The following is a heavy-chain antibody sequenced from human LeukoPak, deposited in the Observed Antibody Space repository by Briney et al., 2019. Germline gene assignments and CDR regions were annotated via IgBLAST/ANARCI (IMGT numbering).Heavy chain of an antibody. CDR3: ARSSGAYRSFDY. CDR2: IYYSGTT. J-gene: IGHJ4*02. D-gene: IGHD1-26*01. Sequence: SETLSLTCTVFGGSISSYYWSWIRQPPGKGLEWIGYIYYSGTTDYNPSLKSRVTISVDTSNNQFSLKVSSVTAADTAVYYCARSSGAYRSFDYWGQGSLVTVSS. V-gene: IGHV4-59*01. CDR1: GGSISSYY.